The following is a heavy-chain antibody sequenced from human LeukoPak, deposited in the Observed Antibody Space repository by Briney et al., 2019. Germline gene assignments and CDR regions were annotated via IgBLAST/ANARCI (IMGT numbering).Heavy chain of an antibody. Sequence: SETLSLTCTVSGGSISSYYWSWIRQPPGKGLEWIGYIYTSGSTNYNPSLKSRVTISVDTSKNQFSLKLSSVTAAVTAVYYCARNIAGYYFDYWGQGTLVTVSS. CDR1: GGSISSYY. CDR3: ARNIAGYYFDY. V-gene: IGHV4-4*09. J-gene: IGHJ4*02. CDR2: IYTSGST. D-gene: IGHD2-15*01.